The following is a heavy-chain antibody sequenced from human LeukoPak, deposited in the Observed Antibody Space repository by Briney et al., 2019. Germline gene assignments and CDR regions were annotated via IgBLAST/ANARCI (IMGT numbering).Heavy chain of an antibody. CDR1: GFTFSSYA. Sequence: GGSLRLSCAASGFTFSSYAMSWVRQAPGKGLEWVSAISGSGGSTYYADSVKGRFTISRYNSKNTLYLQMNSLRAEDTAVYYSAKGAGIVGASDYWGQGTLVTASS. CDR2: ISGSGGST. J-gene: IGHJ4*02. D-gene: IGHD1-26*01. CDR3: AKGAGIVGASDY. V-gene: IGHV3-23*01.